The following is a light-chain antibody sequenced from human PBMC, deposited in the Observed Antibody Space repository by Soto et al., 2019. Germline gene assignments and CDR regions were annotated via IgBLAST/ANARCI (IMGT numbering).Light chain of an antibody. J-gene: IGKJ3*01. V-gene: IGKV1-27*01. CDR3: QKYTSAHFT. Sequence: DIQMTQSPSSLSASVGDRVTITCRASQGIDTYLAWYQQKPGQVPKLLIYAAATMQSGVASRSSGSGSRTDFTLTISSLQSEDVATYFCQKYTSAHFTFGSGTKVDIK. CDR1: QGIDTY. CDR2: AAA.